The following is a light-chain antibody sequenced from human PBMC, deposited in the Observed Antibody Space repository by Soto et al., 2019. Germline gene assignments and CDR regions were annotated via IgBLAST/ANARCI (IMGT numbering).Light chain of an antibody. V-gene: IGKV4-1*01. CDR2: WAS. Sequence: DIVMTQSPDSLAVSLGERATINCKSSQNLLYSSNNKNYLAWYQQKPGQPPKLLIYWASTRESGVPDRFSGSGSETDFTLTISSLQAEDVAVYYCQQYYDNPRTFGQGTKVEIK. J-gene: IGKJ1*01. CDR1: QNLLYSSNNKNY. CDR3: QQYYDNPRT.